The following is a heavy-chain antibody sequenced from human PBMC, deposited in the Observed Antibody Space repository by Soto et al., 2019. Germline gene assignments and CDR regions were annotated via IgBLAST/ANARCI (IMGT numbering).Heavy chain of an antibody. V-gene: IGHV3-23*01. Sequence: PGGSLRLSCAASGFTFSSYAMSWVRQAPGKGLEWVSAISGSGGSTYYADSVKGRFTISRDNSKNTLYLQMNSLRAEDTAVYYCAKAGYSGSYYGNWFDPWGQGTLVTVS. CDR1: GFTFSSYA. J-gene: IGHJ5*02. CDR2: ISGSGGST. CDR3: AKAGYSGSYYGNWFDP. D-gene: IGHD1-26*01.